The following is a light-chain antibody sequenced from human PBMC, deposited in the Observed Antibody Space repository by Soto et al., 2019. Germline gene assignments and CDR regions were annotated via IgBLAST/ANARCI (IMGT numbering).Light chain of an antibody. CDR2: DAS. J-gene: IGKJ5*01. CDR3: EQYYDWFT. Sequence: VGLTQSQATLSVSPGVRDTLSCRARQNINRRLAWYQQNPGQTHSLLIHDASIKATAIPARFSGSGSGTAITLTNTVLKFEDVAVYYYEQYYDWFTFG. V-gene: IGKV3D-15*03. CDR1: QNINRR.